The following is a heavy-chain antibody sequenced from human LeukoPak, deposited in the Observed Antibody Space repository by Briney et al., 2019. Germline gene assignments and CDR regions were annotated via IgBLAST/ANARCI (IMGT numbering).Heavy chain of an antibody. CDR2: IYPADSDT. Sequence: GESLKISCKGSGYSFSTHWIAWVRLMPGKGLEWMGIIYPADSDTRYSPSFQGQVTMSADKSTQTAYLQWSSLKASDTAIYYCARGMPLNSWFNSWGQGTLVTVSS. CDR3: ARGMPLNSWFNS. V-gene: IGHV5-51*01. CDR1: GYSFSTHW. J-gene: IGHJ5*01. D-gene: IGHD2-2*01.